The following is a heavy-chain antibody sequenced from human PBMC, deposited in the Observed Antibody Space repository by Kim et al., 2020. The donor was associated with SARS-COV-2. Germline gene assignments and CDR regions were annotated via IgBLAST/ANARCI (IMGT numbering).Heavy chain of an antibody. CDR2: T. J-gene: IGHJ3*02. D-gene: IGHD6-19*01. V-gene: IGHV5-51*01. CDR3: AREQWLYAFDI. Sequence: TRYSPPFQGQVTISADKSIRTAYLQWSSLKASDTAMYYCAREQWLYAFDIWGQGTMVTVSS.